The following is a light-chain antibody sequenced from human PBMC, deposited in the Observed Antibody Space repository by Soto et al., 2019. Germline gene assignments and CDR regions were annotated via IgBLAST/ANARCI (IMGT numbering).Light chain of an antibody. CDR3: QTWGTGILV. CDR2: LNSDGSH. V-gene: IGLV4-69*01. J-gene: IGLJ3*02. Sequence: QPVLTQSPSASASLGASVKLTCTLSSGHSNYAIAWHQQQPEKGPRYLMKLNSDGSHSKGDGIPDRFSGSSSGAERYLTISSLQSEDESDYYCQTWGTGILVFGGVTKLTVL. CDR1: SGHSNYA.